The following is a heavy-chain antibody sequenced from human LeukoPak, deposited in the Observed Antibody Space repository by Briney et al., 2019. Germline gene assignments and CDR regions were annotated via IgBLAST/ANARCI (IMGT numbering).Heavy chain of an antibody. D-gene: IGHD5-18*01. CDR1: GYTFTSHG. CDR3: AREARRGYGYDSAWGAFDI. J-gene: IGHJ3*02. CDR2: ISAYNGNT. V-gene: IGHV1-18*01. Sequence: GASVKVSCKASGYTFTSHGISWVRQAPGQGLEWMGWISAYNGNTNYAQKLQGRVTMTTDTSTSTAYMELRSLRSDDTAVYYCAREARRGYGYDSAWGAFDIWGQGTMVTVSS.